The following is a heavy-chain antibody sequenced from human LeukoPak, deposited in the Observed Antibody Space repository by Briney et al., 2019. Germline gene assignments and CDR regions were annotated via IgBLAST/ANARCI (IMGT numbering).Heavy chain of an antibody. Sequence: ASVKVSCKASGGXFSSYAISWVRQAPGQGLEWMGVIIPILGIANYAQKFQGRVTITADKSTSTAYMELSSLRSEDTAVYYCARAAASYYYDSSGYYLDYWGQGTLVTVSS. J-gene: IGHJ4*02. CDR1: GGXFSSYA. CDR3: ARAAASYYYDSSGYYLDY. D-gene: IGHD3-22*01. CDR2: IIPILGIA. V-gene: IGHV1-69*10.